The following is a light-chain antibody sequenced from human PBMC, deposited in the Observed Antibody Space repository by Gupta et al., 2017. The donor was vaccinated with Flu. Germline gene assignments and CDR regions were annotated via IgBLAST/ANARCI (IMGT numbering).Light chain of an antibody. CDR1: TRDIGIYNY. CDR3: SSYTTISTWV. CDR2: EVS. V-gene: IGLV2-14*01. Sequence: QSALTQPASVSGSPGQSITISCPGTTRDIGIYNYVSWYQQYPGKAPKLIIYEVSNRPSGISDRFSASKSGTTAPLTISGLQVEDEADYYCSSYTTISTWVFGGGTKLTVL. J-gene: IGLJ2*01.